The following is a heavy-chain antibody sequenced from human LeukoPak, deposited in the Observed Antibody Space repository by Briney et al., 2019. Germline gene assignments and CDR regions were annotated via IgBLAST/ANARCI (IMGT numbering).Heavy chain of an antibody. Sequence: AVKGRFTISRDNAKNSLYLQMNSLRDGDTAVYYCAREEYYYMDVWGKGTTVTVSS. CDR3: AREEYYYMDV. J-gene: IGHJ6*03. V-gene: IGHV3-21*03.